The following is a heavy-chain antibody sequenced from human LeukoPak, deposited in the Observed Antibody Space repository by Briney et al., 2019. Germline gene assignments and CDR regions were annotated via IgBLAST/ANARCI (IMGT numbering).Heavy chain of an antibody. CDR1: GYSFTSYW. D-gene: IGHD5-12*01. CDR3: ARRGYTFGFDY. V-gene: IGHV5-51*01. CDR2: IYPGDSDT. J-gene: IGHJ4*02. Sequence: GGSLRLSCKGSGYSFTSYWISWVRQMPGKGLEWMGIIYPGDSDTRYSPSFQGQVTFSADKSINTAYLQWSSLKASDTAMYYCARRGYTFGFDYWGQGTLVTVSS.